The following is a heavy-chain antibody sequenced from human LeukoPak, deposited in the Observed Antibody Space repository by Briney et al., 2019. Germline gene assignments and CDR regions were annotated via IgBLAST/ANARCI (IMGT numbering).Heavy chain of an antibody. D-gene: IGHD2-15*01. CDR3: ARRRRPDIVVVVAATPYNWFDP. CDR2: INHSGST. Sequence: SETLSLTCAVYGGSFSGYYWSWIRQPPGKGLEWIGEINHSGSTNYNPSLKSRVTISVATSKNQFSLKLSSVTAADTAVYYCARRRRPDIVVVVAATPYNWFDPWGQGTLVTVSS. V-gene: IGHV4-34*01. CDR1: GGSFSGYY. J-gene: IGHJ5*02.